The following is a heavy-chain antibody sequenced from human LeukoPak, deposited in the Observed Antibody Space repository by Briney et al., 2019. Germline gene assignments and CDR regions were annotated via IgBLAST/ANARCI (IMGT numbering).Heavy chain of an antibody. D-gene: IGHD1-1*01. CDR1: GFNVSSQY. CDR2: IYSGGST. Sequence: GSLGLFFAASGFNVSSQYLSWVRQAPGEGLEWGSVIYSGGSTYYADSVKGRFTISRDNSKNTLYLQMNSLRAEDTAVYYCASEVHTNYYYYMDVWGKGTTVTISS. CDR3: ASEVHTNYYYYMDV. V-gene: IGHV3-53*01. J-gene: IGHJ6*03.